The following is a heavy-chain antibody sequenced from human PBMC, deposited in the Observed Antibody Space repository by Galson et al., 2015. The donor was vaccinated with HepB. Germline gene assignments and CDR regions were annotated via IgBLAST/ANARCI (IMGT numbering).Heavy chain of an antibody. Sequence: SLRLSCAASGFTFSSYGMHWVRQAPGKGLEWVAVIWYDGNNEYYTDSVKGRFTISRDNSKNTLYLQMNSLRAEDTAVYYCARDRERDGNNAGFDYWGQGTLVTVSS. V-gene: IGHV3-33*08. CDR2: IWYDGNNE. D-gene: IGHD5-24*01. CDR1: GFTFSSYG. CDR3: ARDRERDGNNAGFDY. J-gene: IGHJ4*02.